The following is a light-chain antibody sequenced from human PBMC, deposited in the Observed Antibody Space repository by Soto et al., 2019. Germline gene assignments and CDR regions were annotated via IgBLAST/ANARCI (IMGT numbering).Light chain of an antibody. Sequence: DIQMTQSPSTLSASVGDRVTITCRASQTIDNWLAWYQQKPGKAPKLLIYMASSLESGVPSRFSGSGSGTEFTLTISSLQPDDFATYYCQQYKSYSRTFGQGTKLEIK. V-gene: IGKV1-5*03. J-gene: IGKJ2*01. CDR1: QTIDNW. CDR3: QQYKSYSRT. CDR2: MAS.